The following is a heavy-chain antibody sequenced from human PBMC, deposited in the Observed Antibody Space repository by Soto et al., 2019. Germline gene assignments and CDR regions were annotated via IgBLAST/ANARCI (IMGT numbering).Heavy chain of an antibody. CDR3: ARAIGSTSPCGY. CDR1: GYTFTNYG. V-gene: IGHV1-18*04. Sequence: QGQLVQSGAEVKKPGASVKVSCTASGYTFTNYGITWVRQAPGQGLEWMGWISTYSGHTKYSQKFQGRVTMTKDTATATAYMEVRSLRSDDTAVYYCARAIGSTSPCGYWGQGTLVCVSS. CDR2: ISTYSGHT. D-gene: IGHD2-2*01. J-gene: IGHJ4*02.